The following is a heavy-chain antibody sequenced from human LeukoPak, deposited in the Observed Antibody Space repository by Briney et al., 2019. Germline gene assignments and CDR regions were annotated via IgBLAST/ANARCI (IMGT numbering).Heavy chain of an antibody. CDR1: GFTFSPYG. CDR2: ISYDSRSI. CDR3: ARDGSEWSRDL. D-gene: IGHD2-15*01. V-gene: IGHV3-21*01. Sequence: GGSLRLSCQASGFTFSPYGMTWVRQAPGKGLEWVSTISYDSRSIGYADSVKGRFTISRDNAKSSTFLQMNSLRVEDTAVYYCARDGSEWSRDLWGQGTLVTVSS. J-gene: IGHJ5*02.